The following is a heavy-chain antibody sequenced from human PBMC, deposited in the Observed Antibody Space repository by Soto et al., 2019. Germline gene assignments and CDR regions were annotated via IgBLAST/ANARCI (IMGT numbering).Heavy chain of an antibody. CDR1: GFTFSSYG. V-gene: IGHV3-33*01. J-gene: IGHJ4*02. CDR3: ARDCSGGSCYFDY. CDR2: IWYDGSNK. Sequence: QVQLVESGGGVVQPGRSLRLSCAASGFTFSSYGMHWVRQAPGKGLEWVAVIWYDGSNKYYADSVKGRFTISRDNSKNTLYLQMNSLRAEDTAVYYCARDCSGGSCYFDYWGQGTLVTVSS. D-gene: IGHD2-15*01.